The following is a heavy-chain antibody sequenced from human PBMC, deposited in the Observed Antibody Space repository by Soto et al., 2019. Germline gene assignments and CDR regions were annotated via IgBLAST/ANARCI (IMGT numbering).Heavy chain of an antibody. D-gene: IGHD4-17*01. Sequence: GGSLRLSCAASGFTFSGYVMHWVRQSPGKGLEWVAVISYDGSNKYYADSVKGRFTISRDNSKNTLYLQMNSLRAEDTAVYYCAKEIYGDYGIGPDYWGQGTLVTVSS. CDR2: ISYDGSNK. V-gene: IGHV3-30*18. CDR1: GFTFSGYV. J-gene: IGHJ4*02. CDR3: AKEIYGDYGIGPDY.